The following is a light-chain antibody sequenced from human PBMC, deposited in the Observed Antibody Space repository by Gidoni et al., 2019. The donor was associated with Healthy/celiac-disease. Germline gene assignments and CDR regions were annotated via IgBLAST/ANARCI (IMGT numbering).Light chain of an antibody. Sequence: EIVLTQSPGTLSLSPGDRATLSCRASQSVSSSYLAWYQQKPGQAPRLLIYGASSRATGIPDRCSGSGSGTDFTLTISRLEPEDFAVYYCQQYGSSPGLTFGGGTKVEIK. J-gene: IGKJ4*01. CDR1: QSVSSSY. CDR3: QQYGSSPGLT. V-gene: IGKV3-20*01. CDR2: GAS.